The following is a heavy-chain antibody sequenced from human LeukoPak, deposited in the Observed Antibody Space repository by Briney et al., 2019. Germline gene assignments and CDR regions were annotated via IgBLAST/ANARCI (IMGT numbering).Heavy chain of an antibody. CDR2: IYHSGTT. Sequence: SETLSLTCTVSGDSITDYYWSWIRQPPGKELEWIGFIYHSGTTSYNPSLNSRVTISIDTSTNQFSLKLSSVTAADTAAYYCAKFHNWFDSWGQGTLVAVSS. V-gene: IGHV4-59*08. J-gene: IGHJ5*01. CDR3: AKFHNWFDS. CDR1: GDSITDYY. D-gene: IGHD2-21*01.